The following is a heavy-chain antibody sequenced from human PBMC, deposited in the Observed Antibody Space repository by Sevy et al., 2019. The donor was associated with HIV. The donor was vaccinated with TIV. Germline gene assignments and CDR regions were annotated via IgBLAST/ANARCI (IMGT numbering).Heavy chain of an antibody. CDR1: GFTVSSNS. D-gene: IGHD6-13*01. CDR3: ARWVYSSNWYFSV. J-gene: IGHJ4*02. Sequence: GGSLRLSCAASGFTVSSNSMSWVRQTPGKGLEWVSIIYSGGNTYYADSVKGRFTISRDNSKNMLYLQMNSLRAEDTAVYYCARWVYSSNWYFSVWGQGTLVTVSS. CDR2: IYSGGNT. V-gene: IGHV3-53*01.